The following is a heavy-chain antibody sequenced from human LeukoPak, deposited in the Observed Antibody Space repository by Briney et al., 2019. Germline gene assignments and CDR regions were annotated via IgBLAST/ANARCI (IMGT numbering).Heavy chain of an antibody. V-gene: IGHV3-23*01. CDR2: ISGSGAST. D-gene: IGHD3-3*01. CDR1: GFTLSTNA. J-gene: IGHJ4*02. CDR3: AKDLYLRDFWSGYFDY. Sequence: GGSLRLSCLTSGFTLSTNAMSWVRQAPGKGLEWNSGISGSGASTYYADSVKGRFTISRDDSRNTLYLQMNSLRGDDTAVYYCAKDLYLRDFWSGYFDYWGQGIPVTVSS.